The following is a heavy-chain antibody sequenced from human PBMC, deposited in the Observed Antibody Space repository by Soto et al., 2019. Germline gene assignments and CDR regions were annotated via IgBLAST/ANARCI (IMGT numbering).Heavy chain of an antibody. CDR3: SRAPLRCSGGSCYSAES. CDR1: GFTFREYG. Sequence: EVQLVESGGGLGQPGRSLRLSCTTSGFTFREYGMSWVRQAPGKGLDWLGFIRSGRYGATAEYAASVKGRFTVSRDDSKSIVYLQMNNLETEDTAVYYCSRAPLRCSGGSCYSAESWGRGTLVTVSS. CDR2: IRSGRYGATA. J-gene: IGHJ5*02. D-gene: IGHD2-15*01. V-gene: IGHV3-49*04.